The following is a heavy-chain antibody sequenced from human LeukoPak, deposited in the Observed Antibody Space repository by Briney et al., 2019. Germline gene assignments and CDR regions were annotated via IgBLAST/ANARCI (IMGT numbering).Heavy chain of an antibody. Sequence: ASVKVSCKASGFTFINYAMNWARQAPGQGLEWMGWINTNTGNPTYAQGFTGRFVFSLDSSVSTAYLQISSLKAEDTAVYYCARRIALGYYYGMDVWGQGTTVTVSS. CDR2: INTNTGNP. CDR1: GFTFINYA. V-gene: IGHV7-4-1*02. J-gene: IGHJ6*02. CDR3: ARRIALGYYYGMDV. D-gene: IGHD2/OR15-2a*01.